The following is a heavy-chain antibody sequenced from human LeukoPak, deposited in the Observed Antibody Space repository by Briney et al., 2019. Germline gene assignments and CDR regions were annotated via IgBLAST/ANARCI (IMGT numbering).Heavy chain of an antibody. J-gene: IGHJ3*02. CDR1: GGSFSGYS. Sequence: PSETLSLTCAVYGGSFSGYSWSWIRQPPGKGLEWIGYIYHSGSTYYKPSLKSRVTISIDRSKNQFSLKLSSVTAADTAVYYCARDVSRAFDIWGQGTMVTVSS. CDR2: IYHSGST. D-gene: IGHD3-3*02. CDR3: ARDVSRAFDI. V-gene: IGHV4-30-2*01.